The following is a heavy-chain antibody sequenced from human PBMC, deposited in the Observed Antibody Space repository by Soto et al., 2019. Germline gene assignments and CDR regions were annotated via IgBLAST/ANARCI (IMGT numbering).Heavy chain of an antibody. CDR3: AIDYGGYYSAASD. CDR2: VSPNTGNT. V-gene: IGHV1-8*01. D-gene: IGHD3-3*01. J-gene: IGHJ4*02. Sequence: QVQLVQSGAEVKEPGASVKVSCKASGYTFTHYAINWVRQATGQGLEWMGWVSPNTGNTGYAQKFQGRVTMTRNTSINTAYLELSSLRSEDTAMYYCAIDYGGYYSAASDWGQGTLVTVSS. CDR1: GYTFTHYA.